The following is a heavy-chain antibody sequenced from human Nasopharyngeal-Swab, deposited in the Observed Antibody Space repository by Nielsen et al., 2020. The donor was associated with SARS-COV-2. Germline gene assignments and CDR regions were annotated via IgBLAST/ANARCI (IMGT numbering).Heavy chain of an antibody. CDR1: GFTVSSNY. J-gene: IGHJ6*02. CDR2: IYSGGST. V-gene: IGHV3-53*04. D-gene: IGHD4-11*01. Sequence: GGSLRLSCAASGFTVSSNYMSWVRQAPGKGLEWASVIYSGGSTYYADSVKGRFTISRHNSKNTLYLQMNSLRAEDTAVYYCARDTYSNRQTGYYYGMDVWGQGTTVTVSS. CDR3: ARDTYSNRQTGYYYGMDV.